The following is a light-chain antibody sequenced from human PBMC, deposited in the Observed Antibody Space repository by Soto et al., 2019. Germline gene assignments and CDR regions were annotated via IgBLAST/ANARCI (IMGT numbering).Light chain of an antibody. V-gene: IGKV3-20*01. CDR3: QQYGGSRWT. J-gene: IGKJ1*01. CDR1: QSVSSTY. CDR2: GAS. Sequence: EIVLTQSPGTLSLSPGERATLSCRASQSVSSTYLAWYQQKPGQAPRLLIYGASNRATGIPDRSSGSGSGTDFTLTISRLEPEDFAVYYCQQYGGSRWTFGQGTRVDI.